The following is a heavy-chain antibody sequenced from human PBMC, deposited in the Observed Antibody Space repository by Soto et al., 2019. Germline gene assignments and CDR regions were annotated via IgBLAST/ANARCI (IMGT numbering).Heavy chain of an antibody. CDR3: ARDGRASCSGGSCYSVSVAPYYYGMDV. D-gene: IGHD2-15*01. V-gene: IGHV1-69*12. J-gene: IGHJ6*02. CDR1: GGTFSSYA. CDR2: IIPIFGTA. Sequence: QVQLVQSGAEVKKPGSSVKVSCKASGGTFSSYAISWVRQAPGQGLEWMGGIIPIFGTANYAQKFQGGVTMTADESTSTAYRELSSRRSEDTAVYYCARDGRASCSGGSCYSVSVAPYYYGMDVWGQGTTVTVSS.